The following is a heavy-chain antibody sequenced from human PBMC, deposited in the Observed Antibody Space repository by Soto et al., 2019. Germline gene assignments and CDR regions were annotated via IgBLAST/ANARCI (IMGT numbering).Heavy chain of an antibody. Sequence: SETLSLTCAVYGGSFGGYYWSWIRQPPGKGLEWIGEINHSGSTNYNPSLKSRVTISVDTSKNQFSLKLSSVTAADTAVYYCARRTYIWGSYRGNWFDPWGQGTLVTVSS. V-gene: IGHV4-34*01. J-gene: IGHJ5*02. CDR2: INHSGST. D-gene: IGHD3-16*02. CDR1: GGSFGGYY. CDR3: ARRTYIWGSYRGNWFDP.